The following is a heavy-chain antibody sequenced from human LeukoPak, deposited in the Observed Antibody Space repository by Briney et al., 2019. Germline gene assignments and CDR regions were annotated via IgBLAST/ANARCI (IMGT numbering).Heavy chain of an antibody. CDR3: AKRGVVIRVILVGFHKEAYYFDS. CDR2: LSGGGGGT. J-gene: IGHJ4*02. D-gene: IGHD2-8*02. Sequence: PGGSLRLSCAVSGITLSNYGMSWVRQAPGKGLEWVAGLSGGGGGTNYADSVKGRFTISRDNPKNTLYLQMNSLRAEDTAVYFCAKRGVVIRVILVGFHKEAYYFDSWGQGALVTVSS. CDR1: GITLSNYG. V-gene: IGHV3-23*01.